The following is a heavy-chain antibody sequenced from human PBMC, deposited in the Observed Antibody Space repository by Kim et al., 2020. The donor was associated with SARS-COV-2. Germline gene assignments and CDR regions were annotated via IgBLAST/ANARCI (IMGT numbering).Heavy chain of an antibody. CDR2: FDPEDGET. D-gene: IGHD2-2*01. V-gene: IGHV1-24*01. J-gene: IGHJ5*02. CDR1: GYTLTELS. Sequence: ASVKVSCKVSGYTLTELSMHWVRQAPGKGLEWMGGFDPEDGETIYAQKFQGRVTMTEDTSTDTAYMELSSLRSEDTAVYYCATAPHIVVVPAAEGGWFDPWGQGTLVTVSS. CDR3: ATAPHIVVVPAAEGGWFDP.